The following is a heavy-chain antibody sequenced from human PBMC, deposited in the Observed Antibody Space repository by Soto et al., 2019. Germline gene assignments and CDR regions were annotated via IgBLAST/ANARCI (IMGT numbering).Heavy chain of an antibody. CDR2: INHSGST. J-gene: IGHJ6*02. CDR3: ARGLGLLWFGELLKYYYYGMDV. CDR1: GGSISSYY. D-gene: IGHD3-10*01. Sequence: PSETLSLTCTVSGGSISSYYWSWIRQPPGKGLEWIGEINHSGSTNYNPSLKSRVTISVDTSKNQFSLKLSSVTAADTAVYYCARGLGLLWFGELLKYYYYGMDVWGQGTTVTVSS. V-gene: IGHV4-34*01.